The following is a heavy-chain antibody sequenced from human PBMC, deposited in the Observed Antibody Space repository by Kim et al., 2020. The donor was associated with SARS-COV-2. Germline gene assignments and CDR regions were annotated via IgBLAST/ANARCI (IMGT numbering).Heavy chain of an antibody. CDR1: GFTFSRRA. CDR3: AKDHPSNGWPTFDS. V-gene: IGHV3-23*01. J-gene: IGHJ4*02. D-gene: IGHD6-19*01. Sequence: GGSLRLSCAASGFTFSRRAMSWVRQAPGKGLEWIASVNNGGNAYYEDSVKGRFTVSRDITMDTLYLQMSSLTAEDTALYYCAKDHPSNGWPTFDSWGQGT. CDR2: VNNGGNA.